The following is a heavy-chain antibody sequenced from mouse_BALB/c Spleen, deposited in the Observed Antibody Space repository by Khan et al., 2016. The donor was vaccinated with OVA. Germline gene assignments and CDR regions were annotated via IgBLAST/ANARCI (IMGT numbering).Heavy chain of an antibody. V-gene: IGHV9-3-1*01. J-gene: IGHJ1*01. CDR2: IHTYTGEP. CDR3: ASGGYWYFDV. Sequence: QVQLKQSGPELKKPGETVKISCKASGYTFTNYGMNWVKQAPGKGLKWMGWIHTYTGEPTYADDFKGRFAFSLETSASTAYLQINNLKNEDTATYFCASGGYWYFDVWGAGTTVTVSS. CDR1: GYTFTNYG. D-gene: IGHD1-1*02.